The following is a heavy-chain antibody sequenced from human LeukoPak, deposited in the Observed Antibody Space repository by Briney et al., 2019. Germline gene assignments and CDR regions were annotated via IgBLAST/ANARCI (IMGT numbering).Heavy chain of an antibody. V-gene: IGHV3-53*01. Sequence: GGSLRLSCAASGFTVSNNYLSWVRQAPGKGLEWVSFVYDGGTTVYADSVKGRFTISRDNSKNTLYLEMNSLRAEDTAVHYCARWYCSSAYCYYDYWGQGTLVTVSS. CDR1: GFTVSNNY. D-gene: IGHD2-2*01. J-gene: IGHJ4*02. CDR2: VYDGGTT. CDR3: ARWYCSSAYCYYDY.